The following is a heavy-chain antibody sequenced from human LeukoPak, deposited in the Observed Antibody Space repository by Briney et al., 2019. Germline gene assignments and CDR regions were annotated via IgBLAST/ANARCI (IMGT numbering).Heavy chain of an antibody. V-gene: IGHV3-23*01. CDR2: ISGSGDYT. CDR1: GFTFSTYA. D-gene: IGHD1-26*01. J-gene: IGHJ5*02. CDR3: ANPSGILLITNPQS. Sequence: QPGGSLRLSCAASGFTFSTYAMSWVRQAPGKGLEWVSGISGSGDYTYYADSVKGRFTISRDNSKNTLYLQMNSLRAEDTAVYYCANPSGILLITNPQSWGQGTLVTVSS.